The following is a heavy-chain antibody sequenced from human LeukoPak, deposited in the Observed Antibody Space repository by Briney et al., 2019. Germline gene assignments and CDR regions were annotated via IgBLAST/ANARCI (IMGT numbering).Heavy chain of an antibody. CDR1: GFTFSSYE. CDR3: ARDGSSWYYY. J-gene: IGHJ4*02. Sequence: GGSLRLSCAASGFTFSSYEMNWVRQAPGKGLEWVSYISSSGSTIYYADSVKGRFTISRDNAKNSLYLQMSSLRAEDTAVYYCARDGSSWYYYWGQGTLVTVSS. V-gene: IGHV3-48*03. D-gene: IGHD6-13*01. CDR2: ISSSGSTI.